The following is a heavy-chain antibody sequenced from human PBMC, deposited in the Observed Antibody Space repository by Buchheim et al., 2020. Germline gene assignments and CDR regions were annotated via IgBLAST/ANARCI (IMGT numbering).Heavy chain of an antibody. CDR2: IWYDGSNK. Sequence: QVQLVESGGGVVQPGRSLRLSCAASGLTFSSYGMHWVRQAPGKGLEWVAVIWYDGSNKYYADSVKGRFTISRDNSKNTLYLQMNSLRAVDTAVYFCARGLCSSTSCYYYYYGMDVWGQGTT. CDR1: GLTFSSYG. D-gene: IGHD2-2*01. V-gene: IGHV3-33*01. CDR3: ARGLCSSTSCYYYYYGMDV. J-gene: IGHJ6*02.